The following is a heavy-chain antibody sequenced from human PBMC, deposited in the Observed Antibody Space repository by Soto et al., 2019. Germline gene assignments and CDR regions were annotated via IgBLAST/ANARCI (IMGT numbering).Heavy chain of an antibody. J-gene: IGHJ3*02. CDR1: GFTFSDYY. V-gene: IGHV3-11*01. D-gene: IGHD3-3*01. CDR3: ARDYDFWSGYPDAFDI. CDR2: ISSSGSTI. Sequence: GGSLRLSCAASGFTFSDYYMSWIRQAPGKGLEWVSYISSSGSTIYYADSVKGRFTISRDNAKNSLYLQMNSLRAEDTAVYYCARDYDFWSGYPDAFDIWGQGTMVTVS.